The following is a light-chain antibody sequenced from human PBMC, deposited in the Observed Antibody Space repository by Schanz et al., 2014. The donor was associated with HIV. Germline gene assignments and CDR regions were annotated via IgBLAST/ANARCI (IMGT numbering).Light chain of an antibody. J-gene: IGKJ3*01. CDR3: QQYNYWPRT. CDR2: GAS. Sequence: EVVLTQSPATLSLSPGERATLSCRASQSINSYLAWYQQKPGQAPRLLIYGASSRATGIPDRFSGSGSGTEFTLTINSLQSEDFAVYYCQQYNYWPRTFGPGTKVDIK. V-gene: IGKV3D-15*01. CDR1: QSINSY.